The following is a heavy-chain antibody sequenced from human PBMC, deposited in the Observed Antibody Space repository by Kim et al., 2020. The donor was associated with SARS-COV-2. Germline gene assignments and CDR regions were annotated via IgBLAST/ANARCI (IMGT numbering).Heavy chain of an antibody. D-gene: IGHD3-10*01. J-gene: IGHJ3*02. CDR3: AKALTMVRGVNPPDAFDI. Sequence: GGSLRLSCAASGFTFSSYAMIWVRQAPGKGLEWVSAISGSGGSTYYADSVKGRFTISRDNSKNTLYLQMNSLRAEDTAVYYCAKALTMVRGVNPPDAFDIWGQGTMVTVSS. CDR1: GFTFSSYA. CDR2: ISGSGGST. V-gene: IGHV3-23*01.